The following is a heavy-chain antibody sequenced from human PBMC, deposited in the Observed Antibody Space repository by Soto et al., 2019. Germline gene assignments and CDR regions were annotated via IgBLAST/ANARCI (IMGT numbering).Heavy chain of an antibody. CDR2: INNDGSVT. Sequence: HPGGSLRLSCAAAGFTFSSYWMHWVRQAPGKGLVWVSRINNDGSVTIYADSVKGRFTISRDNAKNTLYLQMNSLRAEDTAVYYCARNYFDWLSTGAFDSWGQGT. CDR3: ARNYFDWLSTGAFDS. CDR1: GFTFSSYW. D-gene: IGHD3-9*01. J-gene: IGHJ4*02. V-gene: IGHV3-74*01.